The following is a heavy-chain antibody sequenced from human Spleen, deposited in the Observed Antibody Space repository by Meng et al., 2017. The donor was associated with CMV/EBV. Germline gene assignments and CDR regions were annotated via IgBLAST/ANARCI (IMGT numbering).Heavy chain of an antibody. J-gene: IGHJ4*02. Sequence: QVQLKQWGAGLLKPSETLSLTCAVYGGSFSGYYWSWIRQPPGKGLEWIGEINHSGSTNYNPSLKSRVTISVDTSKNQFSLKLSSVTAADTAVYYCASTDIVATKVHKPLDYWGQGTLVTVSS. CDR3: ASTDIVATKVHKPLDY. CDR2: INHSGST. CDR1: GGSFSGYY. D-gene: IGHD5-12*01. V-gene: IGHV4-34*01.